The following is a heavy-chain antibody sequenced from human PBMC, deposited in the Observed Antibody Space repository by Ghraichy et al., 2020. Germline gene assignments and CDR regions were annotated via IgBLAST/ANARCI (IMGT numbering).Heavy chain of an antibody. CDR3: ARSFTVVITTVIYFQH. Sequence: SQTLSLTCTVSGGSVSSNSFYWGWIRQPPGKGLEWIGTIYYSGSTYYNPSLKSRVTISVDTSKNQFSLKLSSVTAADTAVYYCARSFTVVITTVIYFQHWGQGTLVTVSS. CDR2: IYYSGST. D-gene: IGHD3-22*01. J-gene: IGHJ1*01. V-gene: IGHV4-39*01. CDR1: GGSVSSNSFY.